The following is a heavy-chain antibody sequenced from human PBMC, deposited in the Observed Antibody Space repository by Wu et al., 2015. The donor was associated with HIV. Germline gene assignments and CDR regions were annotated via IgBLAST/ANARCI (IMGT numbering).Heavy chain of an antibody. CDR1: GGSISSSPYY. CDR2: FSYSGTT. Sequence: QVQLQESGPRLLKPSETMSLTCSVSGGSISSSPYYWGWIRQPPGKGLEWIASFSYSGTTYYNPSLRGRVTISMDMSNNRFSLKLVSVTAADTAVYYCARVGSGIADYLQIDYWGPGTLVTVSS. V-gene: IGHV4-39*07. J-gene: IGHJ4*02. CDR3: ARVGSGIADYLQIDY. D-gene: IGHD3-3*01.